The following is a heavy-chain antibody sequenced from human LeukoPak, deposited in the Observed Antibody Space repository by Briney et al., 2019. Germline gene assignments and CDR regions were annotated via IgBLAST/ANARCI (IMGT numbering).Heavy chain of an antibody. CDR1: GFTFSSYW. CDR3: ARYIGLYSSSWYRLGYYGMDV. V-gene: IGHV3-7*01. D-gene: IGHD6-13*01. J-gene: IGHJ6*02. Sequence: GGSLRLSCAASGFTFSSYWMSWVRQAPGKGLEWVANIKQDGSEKYYVDSVKGRFTISRDNAKNSLYLQMNSPRAEDTAVYYCARYIGLYSSSWYRLGYYGMDVWGQGTAVTVSS. CDR2: IKQDGSEK.